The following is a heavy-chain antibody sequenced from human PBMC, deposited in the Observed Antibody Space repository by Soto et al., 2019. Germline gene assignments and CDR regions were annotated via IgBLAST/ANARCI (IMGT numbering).Heavy chain of an antibody. J-gene: IGHJ4*02. CDR1: GGSFSGYY. Sequence: QVQLQQWGAGLLKPSETLSLTCAVYGGSFSGYYWTWIRQSPEKGLEWIGEVNHSGTTYYNPSLKNRVTISVHTPKHQFYLKMSSVTAADTAVYCGARGIGYCTSSNCYPSRRLRFDSRGQGNPVTVSS. CDR2: VNHSGTT. D-gene: IGHD2-2*01. CDR3: ARGIGYCTSSNCYPSRRLRFDS. V-gene: IGHV4-34*01.